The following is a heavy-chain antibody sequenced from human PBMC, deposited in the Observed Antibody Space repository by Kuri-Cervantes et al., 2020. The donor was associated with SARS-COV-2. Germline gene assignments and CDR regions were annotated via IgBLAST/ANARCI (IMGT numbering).Heavy chain of an antibody. Sequence: ASVKVSCKVSGYTLTELSMHWVRQAPGKGLEWMGGFDPEDGETIYAQKFQGRVTMTRDTSTSTVYMELSSLRSEDTAVYYCARDRAARGHNWFDPWGQGTLVTVSS. V-gene: IGHV1-24*01. J-gene: IGHJ5*02. CDR2: FDPEDGET. CDR3: ARDRAARGHNWFDP. D-gene: IGHD6-25*01. CDR1: GYTLTELS.